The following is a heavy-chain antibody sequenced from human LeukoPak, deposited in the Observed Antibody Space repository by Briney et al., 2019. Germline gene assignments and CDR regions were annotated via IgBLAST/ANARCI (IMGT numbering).Heavy chain of an antibody. CDR3: ARDHYDFWSGYWDFDY. Sequence: GRSLRLSCAASGFTFSSYGMHWVRQAPGKGLEWVAVIWCDGSNKYYADSVKGRFTFSRDNSKNTLCLQMNSLRAEDTAVYYCARDHYDFWSGYWDFDYWGQGTLVTVSS. D-gene: IGHD3-3*01. J-gene: IGHJ4*02. CDR2: IWCDGSNK. V-gene: IGHV3-33*01. CDR1: GFTFSSYG.